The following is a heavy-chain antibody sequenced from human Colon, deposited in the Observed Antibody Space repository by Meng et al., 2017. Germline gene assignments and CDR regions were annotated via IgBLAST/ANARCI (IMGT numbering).Heavy chain of an antibody. V-gene: IGHV4-30-4*01. D-gene: IGHD4-17*01. CDR1: GGSISSGDYY. CDR2: IYYSGST. J-gene: IGHJ5*02. Sequence: QVQPQASVPGLVQPSQTLSLTCPVSGGSISSGDYYWSWIRQPPGKGLEWIGYIYYSGSTYSNASLKSRVTISIDRSKNQFSLKLSSVTAADTAVYYCARDRKHYGERGWFDPWGQGTLVTVSS. CDR3: ARDRKHYGERGWFDP.